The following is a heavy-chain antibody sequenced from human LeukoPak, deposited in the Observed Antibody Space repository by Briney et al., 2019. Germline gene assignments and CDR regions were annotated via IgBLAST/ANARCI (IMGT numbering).Heavy chain of an antibody. CDR1: GFTFSSYA. Sequence: GGSLRLSCAASGFTFSSYAMHWVRQAPGKGLEWVAVISYDGSNKYYADSVKGRFTISRDNSKDTLYLQMNSLRAEDTAVYYCARDQNYCGGDCYSLLDYWGQGTLVTVSS. V-gene: IGHV3-30-3*01. CDR3: ARDQNYCGGDCYSLLDY. CDR2: ISYDGSNK. J-gene: IGHJ4*02. D-gene: IGHD2-21*02.